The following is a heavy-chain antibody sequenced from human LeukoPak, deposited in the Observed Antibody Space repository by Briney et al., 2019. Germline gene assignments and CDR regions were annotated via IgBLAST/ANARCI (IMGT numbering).Heavy chain of an antibody. CDR1: GGSFRGYY. D-gene: IGHD6-19*01. J-gene: IGHJ4*02. CDR2: ISHSGGT. CDR3: ARDLVAGTIGY. Sequence: SETLSLTCAVYGGSFRGYYWSWIRQPPGKGLEWIGEISHSGGTNYNPSLKSRVTISVDTSKNQFSLKLSSVTAADTAVYYCARDLVAGTIGYWGQGTLVTVSS. V-gene: IGHV4-34*01.